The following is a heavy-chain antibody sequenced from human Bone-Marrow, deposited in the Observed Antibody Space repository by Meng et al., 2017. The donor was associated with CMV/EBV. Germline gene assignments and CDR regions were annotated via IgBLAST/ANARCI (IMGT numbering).Heavy chain of an antibody. J-gene: IGHJ5*01. CDR1: GGTFSNYG. D-gene: IGHD1-7*01. Sequence: SVKLSCNASGGTFSNYGFTWVRQTPGQRLEWMGAFIPMLDTANYAQKLQGRVTMTADKPTTTAYMELISLTSEDTALDYCARRFIGGTIYDSWGQGTLVTVSS. V-gene: IGHV1-69*10. CDR2: FIPMLDTA. CDR3: ARRFIGGTIYDS.